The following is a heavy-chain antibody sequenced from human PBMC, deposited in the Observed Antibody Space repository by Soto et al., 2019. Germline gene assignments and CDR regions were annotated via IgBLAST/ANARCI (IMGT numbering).Heavy chain of an antibody. D-gene: IGHD3-10*01. V-gene: IGHV1-69*01. J-gene: IGHJ4*02. CDR3: ARDCGPYGSGCYYFDY. CDR2: IIPIFGTA. CDR1: GGTFSSYA. Sequence: QVQLVQSGAEVKKPGSSVKVSCKASGGTFSSYAISWVRQAPGQGLEWMGGIIPIFGTANYAQKFQGRVTITADESTCRAYMELSSVRSEDTAVYYCARDCGPYGSGCYYFDYWGQGSLVTVCS.